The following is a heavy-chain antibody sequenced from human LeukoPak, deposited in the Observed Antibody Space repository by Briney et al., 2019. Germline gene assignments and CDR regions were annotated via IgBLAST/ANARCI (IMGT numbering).Heavy chain of an antibody. Sequence: GGSLRLSCAASGFTFSSYSMNWVRQAPGKGLEWVSSISSSSSYIYYADSVKGRFTISRDNAKNSLYLQMSSLRAEDTAIYYCAKAKGYDYYYMDVWGKGTTVTVSS. J-gene: IGHJ6*03. D-gene: IGHD2-2*01. CDR1: GFTFSSYS. V-gene: IGHV3-21*04. CDR3: AKAKGYDYYYMDV. CDR2: ISSSSSYI.